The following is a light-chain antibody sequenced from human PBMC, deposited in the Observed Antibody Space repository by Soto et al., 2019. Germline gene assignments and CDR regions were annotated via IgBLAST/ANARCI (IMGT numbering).Light chain of an antibody. V-gene: IGLV2-8*01. Sequence: QSVLTQPPSASGSPGQSVTISCTGTSSDVGGYNYVSWYQQHPGKAPKLMIYEVSKRPSGVPDRFSGSKSGNTASLTVSGLQAEDEADYCCSSYAGRNGGFGPGTKLTGL. J-gene: IGLJ1*01. CDR1: SSDVGGYNY. CDR3: SSYAGRNGG. CDR2: EVS.